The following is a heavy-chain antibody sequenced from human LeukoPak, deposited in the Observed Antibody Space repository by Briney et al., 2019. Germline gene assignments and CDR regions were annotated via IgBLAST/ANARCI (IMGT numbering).Heavy chain of an antibody. J-gene: IGHJ3*02. CDR3: ATPADAFDI. CDR2: ISSSSRDM. CDR1: GLAFSGYT. Sequence: GGSLRLSCAASGLAFSGYTMNWVRQAPGKGLEWVSCISSSSRDMSYADSVKGRFTISRDNAKNLLYLQMNSLRAEDTAVYYCATPADAFDIWGQGTMVTVSS. V-gene: IGHV3-21*06.